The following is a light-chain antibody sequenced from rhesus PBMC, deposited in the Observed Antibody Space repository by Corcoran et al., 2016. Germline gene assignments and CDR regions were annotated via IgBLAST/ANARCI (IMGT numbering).Light chain of an antibody. CDR1: QSFSGS. J-gene: IGKJ2*01. V-gene: IGKV1-46*01. CDR2: SAS. Sequence: DIQMTQSPSSLSASVGDTVTITCRASQSFSGSLAWYQQKPGKATKLLIYSASSLQSGVPSRFSGSKYGTDFTLTISSLQPEDIASYYCQQYYSDPYSFGQGTKVEIK. CDR3: QQYYSDPYS.